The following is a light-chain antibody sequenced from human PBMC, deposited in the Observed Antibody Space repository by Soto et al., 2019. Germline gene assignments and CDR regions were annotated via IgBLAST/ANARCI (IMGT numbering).Light chain of an antibody. V-gene: IGKV3-20*01. CDR1: QYINTR. J-gene: IGKJ5*01. CDR2: GAS. CDR3: QQYGSSPPIT. Sequence: IVLTQSPATLSSFPGDRVTLSCSASQYINTRLAWYQHRPGQAPRLLIYGASSRATGIPDRFSSSGSATDFTLTISRLEPEDFAVYYCQQYGSSPPITFGQGTRLEIK.